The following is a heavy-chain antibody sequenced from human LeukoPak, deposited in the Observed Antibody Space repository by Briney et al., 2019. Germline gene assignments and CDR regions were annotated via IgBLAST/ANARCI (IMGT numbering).Heavy chain of an antibody. V-gene: IGHV1-69*01. J-gene: IGHJ3*02. D-gene: IGHD2-2*01. CDR3: ARDLGARDCSSTSCYAFDI. Sequence: SVKVSCKASGGTFSSYAISWVRQAPGQGLEWMGGIIPIFGTANYAQKFQGRVTITADESTSTAYMELSSLRSEDTAVYYCARDLGARDCSSTSCYAFDIWGQGTVVTVSS. CDR1: GGTFSSYA. CDR2: IIPIFGTA.